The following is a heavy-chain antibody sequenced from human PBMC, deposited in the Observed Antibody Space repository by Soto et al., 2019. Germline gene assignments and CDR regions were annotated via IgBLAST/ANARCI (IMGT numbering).Heavy chain of an antibody. V-gene: IGHV3-23*01. D-gene: IGHD3-22*01. Sequence: EVYLLESGGGLVHPGESLRLSCAASGFIFSNYAMSWVRQAPGKGLEWVSTISVPDAGTAYADSVKGRFTIARDNSKNTLYLQMNSLRVEDTAVYYCVKDAPGSGWLSDSWGQGARVTVSS. CDR3: VKDAPGSGWLSDS. CDR1: GFIFSNYA. J-gene: IGHJ4*02. CDR2: ISVPDAGT.